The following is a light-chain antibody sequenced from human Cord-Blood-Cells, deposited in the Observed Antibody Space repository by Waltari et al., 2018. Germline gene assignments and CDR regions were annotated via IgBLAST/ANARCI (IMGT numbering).Light chain of an antibody. CDR2: EVS. CDR1: SSDVGGYNY. J-gene: IGLJ2*01. CDR3: SSYTSSSPL. V-gene: IGLV2-14*01. Sequence: QSALTQPASVSGSPGQSITISCTGTSSDVGGYNYVSWYQQRPGKAPKLMIYEVSNRPSGVSNRFSGSKSGNTASLTISGLQAEDEADYYCSSYTSSSPLFGGGTKLTVL.